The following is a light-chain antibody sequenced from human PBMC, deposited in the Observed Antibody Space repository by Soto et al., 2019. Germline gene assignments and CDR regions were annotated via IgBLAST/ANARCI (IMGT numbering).Light chain of an antibody. CDR2: EVN. CDR1: SSDVGGYNY. J-gene: IGLJ3*02. Sequence: QSVLTQPPSASGSPGQSVTISCTGTSSDVGGYNYVSWFQQHPGKAPKLMIYEVNKRPSGVPDRFSGSKSGDTASLTVSGLQAEDEADYYCSSYAGGRSWVFGGGTKLTVL. V-gene: IGLV2-8*01. CDR3: SSYAGGRSWV.